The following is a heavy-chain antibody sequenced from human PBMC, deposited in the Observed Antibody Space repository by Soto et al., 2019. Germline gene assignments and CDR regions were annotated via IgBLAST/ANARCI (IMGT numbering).Heavy chain of an antibody. D-gene: IGHD2-2*01. J-gene: IGHJ6*03. V-gene: IGHV4-39*01. CDR1: GGPISSSSYY. CDR3: ARQAEEYCSSTSCYGSFYYYYYYMDV. Sequence: QLQLQESGPGLVKPSETLSLTCTVSGGPISSSSYYWGWIRQPPGKGLEWIGSIYYSGSTYYNPSLKSRVTISVDTSKNQFSLKLSSVTAADTAVYYCARQAEEYCSSTSCYGSFYYYYYYMDVWGKGTTVTVSS. CDR2: IYYSGST.